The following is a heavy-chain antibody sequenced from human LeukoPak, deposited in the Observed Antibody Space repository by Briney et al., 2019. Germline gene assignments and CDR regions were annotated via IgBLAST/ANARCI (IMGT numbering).Heavy chain of an antibody. Sequence: ASVKVSCKASGGTFSSYAISWVRQAPGQGLEWMGWISAYNGNTNYAQKLQGRVTVTTDTSTSTAYMELRSLRSDDTVVYYCARRYCSSTSCSLYYFDYWGQGTLVTVSS. CDR2: ISAYNGNT. CDR1: GGTFSSYA. CDR3: ARRYCSSTSCSLYYFDY. D-gene: IGHD2-2*01. V-gene: IGHV1-18*01. J-gene: IGHJ4*02.